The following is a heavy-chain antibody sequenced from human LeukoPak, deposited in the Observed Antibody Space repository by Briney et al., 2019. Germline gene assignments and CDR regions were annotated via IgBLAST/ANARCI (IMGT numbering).Heavy chain of an antibody. J-gene: IGHJ4*02. V-gene: IGHV5-10-1*01. D-gene: IGHD5-18*01. Sequence: GESLRISCKGSGYSLTSYWISWVRQMPGKGLEWMGRIDPSDFYNNYSPSFQGHVTISADKSITTAYLQWSSLKASDTAIYYCARQSSGYSSNYDYWGQGTLVTVSS. CDR3: ARQSSGYSSNYDY. CDR2: IDPSDFYN. CDR1: GYSLTSYW.